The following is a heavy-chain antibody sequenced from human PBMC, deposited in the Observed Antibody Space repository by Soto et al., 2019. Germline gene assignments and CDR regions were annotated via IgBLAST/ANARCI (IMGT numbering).Heavy chain of an antibody. V-gene: IGHV3-33*01. CDR2: IWFDGSRE. CDR1: GLTFGTNG. D-gene: IGHD2-15*01. CDR3: ARDPEICIGGSCVALDV. J-gene: IGHJ3*01. Sequence: QVQLVESGGSVVQPGTSLRLSCVGSGLTFGTNGMHWVRQAPGKGLEWLAVIWFDGSREFYADSVKDRFTVSRDNSQNTLYLQMNSLKVDDTAVYYCARDPEICIGGSCVALDVWGQGTMVAVSP.